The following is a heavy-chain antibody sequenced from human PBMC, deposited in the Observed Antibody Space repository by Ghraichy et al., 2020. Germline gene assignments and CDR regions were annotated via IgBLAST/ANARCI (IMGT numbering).Heavy chain of an antibody. Sequence: SETLSLTCAVSGGSISSGGYSWSWIRQPPGKGLEWIGYIYHSGSTYYNPSLKSRVTISVDRSKNQFSLKLSSVTAADTAVYYCARVVGVVPAAGFDYWGQGTLVTVSS. CDR2: IYHSGST. J-gene: IGHJ4*02. V-gene: IGHV4-30-2*01. CDR1: GGSISSGGYS. CDR3: ARVVGVVPAAGFDY. D-gene: IGHD2-2*01.